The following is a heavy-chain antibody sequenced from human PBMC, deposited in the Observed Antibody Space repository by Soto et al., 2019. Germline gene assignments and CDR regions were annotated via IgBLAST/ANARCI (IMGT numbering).Heavy chain of an antibody. CDR3: VKGYGSGTYYVEYFDY. CDR2: ISSNGGSI. D-gene: IGHD3-10*01. V-gene: IGHV3-64D*06. CDR1: GFAFYGFA. Sequence: CSAAGFAFYGFAMHWVRQAPGKGLEYVAAISSNGGSIYYVDSVKGRFTISRDNSKSTLYLQMSSLRPEDTAVYYCVKGYGSGTYYVEYFDYWGQGTLVTVSS. J-gene: IGHJ4*02.